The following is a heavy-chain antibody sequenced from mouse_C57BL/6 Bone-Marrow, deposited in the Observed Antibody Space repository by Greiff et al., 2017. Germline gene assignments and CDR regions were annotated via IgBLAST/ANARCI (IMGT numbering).Heavy chain of an antibody. CDR2: IWSGGST. V-gene: IGHV2-2*01. CDR3: ARPLYGSSSFAY. J-gene: IGHJ3*01. CDR1: GFSLTSYG. D-gene: IGHD1-1*01. Sequence: QVQLQQSGPGLVQPSQSLSITCTVSGFSLTSYGVHWVRQSPGKGLEWLGVIWSGGSTDYNAAFISRLSISKDNSKSQVFFKMNSLQADDTAIYYCARPLYGSSSFAYWGQGTLVTVSA.